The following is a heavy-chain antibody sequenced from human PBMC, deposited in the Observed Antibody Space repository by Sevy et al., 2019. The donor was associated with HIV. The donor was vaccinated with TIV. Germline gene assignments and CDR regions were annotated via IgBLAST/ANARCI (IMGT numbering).Heavy chain of an antibody. CDR3: ARGGAAANNNWFDP. J-gene: IGHJ5*02. D-gene: IGHD6-13*01. Sequence: SQTRSLTCAISGDSVSSNSAAWNWIRQSPSRGLEWLGRTYYRSKWYNDYAVSVKSRITINPDTSKNQFSLQLNSVTPEDTAVYYCARGGAAANNNWFDPWGQGTLVTVSS. V-gene: IGHV6-1*01. CDR1: GDSVSSNSAA. CDR2: TYYRSKWYN.